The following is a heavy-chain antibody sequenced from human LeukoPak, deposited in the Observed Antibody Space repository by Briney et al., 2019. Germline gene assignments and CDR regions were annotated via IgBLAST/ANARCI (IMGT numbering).Heavy chain of an antibody. D-gene: IGHD1-14*01. Sequence: ASVKFSCKASGYTFTGYYMHWVRQAPGQGLEWMGWINPKSGGTNYLQKFQGRVTMTRDTSISTAYMELSRLRSDDTAVYYCARATAENDYWGQGTLVTVSS. CDR1: GYTFTGYY. V-gene: IGHV1-2*02. CDR3: ARATAENDY. CDR2: INPKSGGT. J-gene: IGHJ4*02.